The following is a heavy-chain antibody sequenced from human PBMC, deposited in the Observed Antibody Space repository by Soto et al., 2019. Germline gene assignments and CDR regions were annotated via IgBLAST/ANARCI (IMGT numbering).Heavy chain of an antibody. CDR2: IYFRGST. D-gene: IGHD3-9*01. Sequence: LSLTCTVSGGSTSSSTYYWGWIRQPPGKGLEWIGSIYFRGSTYYNPSLKSRVTVSVDTSKKQFSLKLTSVTAADTAVYYCAREILTGYYPAGWFDPWGQGTLVTVSS. J-gene: IGHJ5*02. CDR3: AREILTGYYPAGWFDP. CDR1: GGSTSSSTYY. V-gene: IGHV4-39*02.